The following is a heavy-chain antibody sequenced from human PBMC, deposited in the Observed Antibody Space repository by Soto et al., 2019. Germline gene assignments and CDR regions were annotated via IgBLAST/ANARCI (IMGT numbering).Heavy chain of an antibody. Sequence: SETLSLTCAVYGGSFSGYYWRWIRQPPGKGLEWIGEINHSGSTSYNPSLKSRVTISVDTSKNQFSLKLSSVTAADTAVYYCARGAFITIFGVVKIGRNWFDPWGQGTLVTVSS. CDR2: INHSGST. CDR3: ARGAFITIFGVVKIGRNWFDP. CDR1: GGSFSGYY. V-gene: IGHV4-34*01. D-gene: IGHD3-3*01. J-gene: IGHJ5*02.